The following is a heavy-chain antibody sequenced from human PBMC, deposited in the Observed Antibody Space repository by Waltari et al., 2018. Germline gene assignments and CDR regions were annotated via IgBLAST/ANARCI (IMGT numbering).Heavy chain of an antibody. V-gene: IGHV3-7*01. CDR2: IKQDGSEK. J-gene: IGHJ4*02. CDR1: GFTFSSYW. Sequence: EVQLVESGGGLVQPGGSLRLSCAASGFTFSSYWMSWVRQAPGKGLEWVANIKQDGSEKYYVDSVKGRFTISRDNAKNSLYLQMNSLRAEDTAVYYWASLLVVGATDFDYWGQGTLVTVSS. D-gene: IGHD1-26*01. CDR3: ASLLVVGATDFDY.